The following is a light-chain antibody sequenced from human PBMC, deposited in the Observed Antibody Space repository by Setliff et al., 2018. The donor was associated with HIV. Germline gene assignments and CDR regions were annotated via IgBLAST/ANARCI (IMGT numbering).Light chain of an antibody. CDR3: CSYAGSSTFI. CDR2: EVT. Sequence: QSVLAQPASVSGSPGQSITLSCTGTSSDVGNYKHVSWFQQHPGKAPKLMIYEVTKRPSGVSHRFSGSKSGNTASLTISGLQAEDDAAYYCCSYAGSSTFIFGGGTKVTVL. CDR1: SSDVGNYKH. V-gene: IGLV2-23*02. J-gene: IGLJ2*01.